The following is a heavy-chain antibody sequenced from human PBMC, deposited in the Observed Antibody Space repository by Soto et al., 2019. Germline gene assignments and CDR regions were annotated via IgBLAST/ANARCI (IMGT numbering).Heavy chain of an antibody. J-gene: IGHJ6*02. CDR2: IRSKANSYAT. V-gene: IGHV3-73*01. Sequence: GGSLRLSCAASGFTFSGSAMHWVRQASGKGLEWVGRIRSKANSYATAYAASVKGRFTISRDDSKNTAYLQMNSLKTEDTAVYYCTRGYYHASSGYFYHYYGMDVWGQGTKVTVSS. D-gene: IGHD3-22*01. CDR1: GFTFSGSA. CDR3: TRGYYHASSGYFYHYYGMDV.